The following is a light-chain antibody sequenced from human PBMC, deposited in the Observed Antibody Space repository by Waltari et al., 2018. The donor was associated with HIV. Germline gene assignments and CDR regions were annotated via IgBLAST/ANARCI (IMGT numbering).Light chain of an antibody. CDR3: STWATSLGAWV. Sequence: QAGLTPHSPVSADLRKTAPLTCHGDNNNVGHQGATCMQQHPGEPPKRLTYSNNNRPPGSEERFSASRAGTTASGKVTGIQPVDDADYYSSTWATSLGAWVFGGGTKLTVL. CDR2: SNN. J-gene: IGLJ3*02. CDR1: NNNVGHQG. V-gene: IGLV10-54*04.